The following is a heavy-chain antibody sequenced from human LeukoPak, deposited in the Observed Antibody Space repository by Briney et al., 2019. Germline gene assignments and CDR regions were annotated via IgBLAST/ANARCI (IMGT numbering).Heavy chain of an antibody. CDR3: ARDAYYYDSSGYYLPAGADY. CDR1: GFTVSSNY. D-gene: IGHD3-22*01. CDR2: IYSGGST. Sequence: GALRLSCAASGFTVSSNYMSWVRQAPGKGLEWVSIIYSGGSTFYADSVKGRFTISRDNSKNTLYLQMNSLRAEDTAMYYCARDAYYYDSSGYYLPAGADYWGQGTLVTVSS. J-gene: IGHJ4*02. V-gene: IGHV3-53*01.